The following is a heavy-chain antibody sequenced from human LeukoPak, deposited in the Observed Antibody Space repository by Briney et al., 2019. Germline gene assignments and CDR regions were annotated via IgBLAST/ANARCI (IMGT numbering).Heavy chain of an antibody. J-gene: IGHJ6*03. V-gene: IGHV3-74*01. CDR1: GFTFSSYG. CDR2: ISSDGSIT. Sequence: GSLRLSCAASGFTFSSYGMHWVRQAPGKGLEWVSRISSDGSITGYADSVKGRFTTSRDNAKNTLYLQMNSLRAEDTAVFYCAKGKGSGSDLFYSYYYMDVWGKGTTVTVSS. CDR3: AKGKGSGSDLFYSYYYMDV. D-gene: IGHD1-26*01.